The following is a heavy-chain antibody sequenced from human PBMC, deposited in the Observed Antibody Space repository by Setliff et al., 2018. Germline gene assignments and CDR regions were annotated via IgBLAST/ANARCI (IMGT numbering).Heavy chain of an antibody. V-gene: IGHV3-23*01. CDR1: GFTFTSYV. Sequence: GGSLRLSCVASGFTFTSYVMTWVRQAPGKGLEWVSAMSGSGGSINYADPVKGRFTISRDNSTNTLYLQMDILRDDDTAVYYCAKPTQGQLALGAWGQGTLVTVSS. CDR2: MSGSGGSI. J-gene: IGHJ5*02. D-gene: IGHD1-1*01. CDR3: AKPTQGQLALGA.